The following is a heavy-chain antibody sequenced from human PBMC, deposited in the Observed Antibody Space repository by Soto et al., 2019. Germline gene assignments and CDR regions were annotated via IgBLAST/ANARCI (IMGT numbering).Heavy chain of an antibody. CDR2: IYHSGST. Sequence: SEILSLTCTVSGGSISSGGYYWSWIRQHPGKGLEWIGYIYHSGSTYYNPSLKSRVTISVDTSKNQFSLKVSSVTAADTAVYYCAREAAGILNWFDPWGQGTLVTVSS. D-gene: IGHD6-25*01. CDR1: GGSISSGGYY. V-gene: IGHV4-31*03. J-gene: IGHJ5*02. CDR3: AREAAGILNWFDP.